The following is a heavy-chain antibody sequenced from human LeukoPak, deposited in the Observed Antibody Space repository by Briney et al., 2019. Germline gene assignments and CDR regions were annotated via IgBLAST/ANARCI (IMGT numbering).Heavy chain of an antibody. V-gene: IGHV3-30*03. CDR3: ASGGMLVFEN. CDR1: GFTFSSYG. CDR2: ISYDGSNK. D-gene: IGHD3-16*01. Sequence: GRSLRLSCAASGFTFSSYGMHWVRQAPGKGLEWEAVISYDGSNKYYADSVKGRFTISRDNSKNTLYLQMNGLRAEDTAVYYCASGGMLVFENWGQGTLVTVPS. J-gene: IGHJ4*02.